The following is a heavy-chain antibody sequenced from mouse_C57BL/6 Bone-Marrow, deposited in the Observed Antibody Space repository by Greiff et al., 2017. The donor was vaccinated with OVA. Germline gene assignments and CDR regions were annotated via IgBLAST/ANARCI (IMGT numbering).Heavy chain of an antibody. CDR3: ARGRAYDGYYDYFDY. V-gene: IGHV1-61*01. D-gene: IGHD2-3*01. CDR2: IYPSDSET. Sequence: QVQLKQPGAELVRPGSSVKLSCKASGYTFTSYWMDWVKQRPGQGLEWIGNIYPSDSETHYNQKFKDKATLTVDKSSSTAYMQLSSLTSEDSAVYYCARGRAYDGYYDYFDYWGQGTTLTVSS. CDR1: GYTFTSYW. J-gene: IGHJ2*01.